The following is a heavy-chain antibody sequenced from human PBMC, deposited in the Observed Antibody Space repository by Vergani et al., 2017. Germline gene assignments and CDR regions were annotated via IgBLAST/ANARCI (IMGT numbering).Heavy chain of an antibody. Sequence: QVQLVQSGAELKKPGASVRVSCKASGYTFTGYYMHWVRQAPGQGLEWMGWINPNSGGTNYAQKFQGRVTMTRDTSISTAYMELSRLRSDDTAVYYCAIGYCSSTSCSWVYYFDYWGQGTLVTVSS. CDR2: INPNSGGT. CDR1: GYTFTGYY. V-gene: IGHV1-2*02. D-gene: IGHD2-2*01. J-gene: IGHJ4*02. CDR3: AIGYCSSTSCSWVYYFDY.